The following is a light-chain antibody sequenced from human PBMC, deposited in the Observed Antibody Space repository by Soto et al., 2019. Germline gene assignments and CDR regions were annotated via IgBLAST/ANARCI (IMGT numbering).Light chain of an antibody. Sequence: EIVLTQSPGTLSLSPVERSTLSFISSHNVTSSYVAWHQQKPGQAPRLLIYGVSSRATGIPDRFSGSGSGTDFTLTISRLEPEDFAIYYCQHRYNWPLTFGAGTKVDIK. J-gene: IGKJ4*01. CDR3: QHRYNWPLT. V-gene: IGKV3D-20*02. CDR2: GVS. CDR1: HNVTSSY.